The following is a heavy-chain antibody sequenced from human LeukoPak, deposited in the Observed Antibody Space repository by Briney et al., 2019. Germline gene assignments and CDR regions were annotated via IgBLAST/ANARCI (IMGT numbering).Heavy chain of an antibody. CDR2: IYYSGST. D-gene: IGHD2-15*01. V-gene: IGHV4-39*02. J-gene: IGHJ3*02. CDR3: AREWRDIVVVVAATGAFDI. Sequence: PSETLSLTCTVSGVSISSSSYYWGWIRQPPGQGLEWIGSIYYSGSTYYNPSLKSRVTISVDTSKNQFSLKLSSVTAADTAVYYCAREWRDIVVVVAATGAFDIWGQGTMVTVSS. CDR1: GVSISSSSYY.